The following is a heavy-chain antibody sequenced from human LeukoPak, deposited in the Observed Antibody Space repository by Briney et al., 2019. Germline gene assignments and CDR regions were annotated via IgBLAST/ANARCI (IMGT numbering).Heavy chain of an antibody. J-gene: IGHJ5*02. V-gene: IGHV4-34*01. CDR2: INHSGST. Sequence: SETLSLTCAVYGGSFSGYYWSWIRQPPGKGLEWIGEINHSGSTNYNPSLKSRVTISVDTSKNQFSLKLSSVTAADTAVYYCARLIPLRGYGPWGQGTLVTVSS. CDR3: ARLIPLRGYGP. CDR1: GGSFSGYY. D-gene: IGHD3-16*01.